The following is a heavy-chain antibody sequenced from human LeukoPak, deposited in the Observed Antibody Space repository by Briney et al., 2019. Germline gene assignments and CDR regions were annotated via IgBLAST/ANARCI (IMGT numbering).Heavy chain of an antibody. CDR1: GFXFSAYG. CDR3: SKEHKWELDYDYYGVDV. Sequence: GGSLRLSCVGSGFXFSAYGMHWVRQAPGKGLKWVAVISYDGSNKYYADSVKGRFTISRDNSKNTLYLQMTSLRAEDTAVYSCSKEHKWELDYDYYGVDVWGQGTTVTVSS. CDR2: ISYDGSNK. D-gene: IGHD1-26*01. V-gene: IGHV3-30*18. J-gene: IGHJ6*02.